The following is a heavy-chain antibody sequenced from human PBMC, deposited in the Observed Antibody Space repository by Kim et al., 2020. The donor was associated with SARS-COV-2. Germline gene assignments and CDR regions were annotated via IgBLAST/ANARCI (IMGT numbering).Heavy chain of an antibody. V-gene: IGHV1-69*01. D-gene: IGHD3-10*01. J-gene: IGHJ4*02. Sequence: NYAKKFQGRVTMTADESTSTAYMELSRLRSEDTAVYYCARARVRGVDFDYWGQGTLVTVSS. CDR3: ARARVRGVDFDY.